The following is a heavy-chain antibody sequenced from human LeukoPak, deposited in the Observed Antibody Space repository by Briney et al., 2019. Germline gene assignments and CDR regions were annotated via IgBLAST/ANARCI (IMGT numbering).Heavy chain of an antibody. CDR1: GGSFSGYY. V-gene: IGHV4-34*01. J-gene: IGHJ5*02. D-gene: IGHD2-15*01. CDR2: INHSGST. Sequence: SETLSLTCAVYGGSFSGYYWSWIRQPPGKGLEWIGEINHSGSTNYNPSLKSRVTISVDTSKNQFSLKLSSVTAADTAVYYCARGRTDCSGGGCYSWGNHWFDPWGQGTLVTVSS. CDR3: ARGRTDCSGGGCYSWGNHWFDP.